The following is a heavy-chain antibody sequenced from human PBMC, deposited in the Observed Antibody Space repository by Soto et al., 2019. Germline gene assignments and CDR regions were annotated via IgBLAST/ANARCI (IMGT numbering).Heavy chain of an antibody. Sequence: QVHLVQSGAEVKRPGASVKVSCKGSGYTFTTYGITWVRQAPGQGLEWVGWISAHNGNTNYAQKLQGRVTVTRDTTTSTAYMELRSLRSDDTAVYYCARGRYGDYWGQGALVTVPS. CDR2: ISAHNGNT. CDR1: GYTFTTYG. V-gene: IGHV1-18*01. D-gene: IGHD1-1*01. CDR3: ARGRYGDY. J-gene: IGHJ4*02.